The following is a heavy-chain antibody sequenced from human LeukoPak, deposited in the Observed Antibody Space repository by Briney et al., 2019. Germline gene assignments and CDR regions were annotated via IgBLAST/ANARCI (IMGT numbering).Heavy chain of an antibody. V-gene: IGHV3-21*01. CDR3: ARGSSSSSLPADY. Sequence: GGPLRLSCAASGFTFSSDRMNWVRQAPGKGLEWVSFISSSRSYIYYADSVTGRFTISRANAKNSLYLQMNSLRAEDTAVYYCARGSSSSSLPADYWGQGTLVTVSS. CDR1: GFTFSSDR. J-gene: IGHJ4*02. CDR2: ISSSRSYI. D-gene: IGHD6-6*01.